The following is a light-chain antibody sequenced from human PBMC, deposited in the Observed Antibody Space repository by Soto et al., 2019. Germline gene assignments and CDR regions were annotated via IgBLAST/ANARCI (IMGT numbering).Light chain of an antibody. V-gene: IGKV1-27*01. CDR2: VAS. Sequence: DIQMTQSPPSLSASVGDRVTITCRASQSISNYLAWYQQKPGKVPKLLIYVASTLQSGVPSRFSGSGSGTDFTLTISSLQPEDVATYYCQKYDSAPWTFGQGTKVEIK. CDR3: QKYDSAPWT. J-gene: IGKJ1*01. CDR1: QSISNY.